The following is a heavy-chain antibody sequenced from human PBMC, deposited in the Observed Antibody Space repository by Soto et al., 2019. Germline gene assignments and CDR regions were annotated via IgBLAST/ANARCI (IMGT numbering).Heavy chain of an antibody. D-gene: IGHD1-20*01. V-gene: IGHV4-34*01. CDR2: INHSGST. Sequence: QVQLQQWGAGLLKPSETLSLTCAVYGGSFSGYYWSWIRQPPGKGLEWMGEINHSGSTNYNPSLKXXVXIXXATSRNQFPLKLSSVTAADAVVYYCARCGISWFDPWGQGTLVTVSS. J-gene: IGHJ5*02. CDR3: ARCGISWFDP. CDR1: GGSFSGYY.